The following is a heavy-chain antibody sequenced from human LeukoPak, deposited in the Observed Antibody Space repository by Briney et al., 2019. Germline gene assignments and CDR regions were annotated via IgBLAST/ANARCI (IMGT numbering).Heavy chain of an antibody. Sequence: ASVKVSCKASGYTFTNYGISWVRQAPGQGLEWMAWISTYDHDTNYAQKFQGRVTMTRNTSISTAYMELSSLRSEDTAVYYCARGRRRITIFGVGANNWFDPWGQGTLVTVSS. D-gene: IGHD3-3*01. CDR2: ISTYDHDT. J-gene: IGHJ5*02. CDR1: GYTFTNYG. V-gene: IGHV1-18*01. CDR3: ARGRRRITIFGVGANNWFDP.